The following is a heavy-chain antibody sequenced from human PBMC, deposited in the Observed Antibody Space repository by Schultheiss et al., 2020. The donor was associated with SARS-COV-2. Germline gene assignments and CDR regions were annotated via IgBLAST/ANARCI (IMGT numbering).Heavy chain of an antibody. J-gene: IGHJ3*02. V-gene: IGHV3-11*05. CDR1: GFTFSDYY. Sequence: GGSLRLSCAASGFTFSDYYMSWIRQAPGKGLEWVSYISSSSSYTNYADSVKGRFTISRDNAKNSLYLQMNSLRAEDTAVYYCAGGGYCGGDCSIWGQGTMVTVSS. CDR3: AGGGYCGGDCSI. D-gene: IGHD2-21*01. CDR2: ISSSSSYT.